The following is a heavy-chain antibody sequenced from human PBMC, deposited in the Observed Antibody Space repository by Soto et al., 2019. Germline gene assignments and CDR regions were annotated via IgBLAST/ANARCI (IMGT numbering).Heavy chain of an antibody. CDR2: IYYSGST. J-gene: IGHJ4*02. Sequence: SETLSLTCSVSGDSISSYYWSWIRQPPGKGLEWIGYIYYSGSTNYNPSFKSRVTISVDTPKNQFSLKLTSVTAEDTALYYCAKDRFGRILEPEGYWGQGTLVTVLL. V-gene: IGHV4-59*01. D-gene: IGHD3-10*01. CDR3: AKDRFGRILEPEGY. CDR1: GDSISSYY.